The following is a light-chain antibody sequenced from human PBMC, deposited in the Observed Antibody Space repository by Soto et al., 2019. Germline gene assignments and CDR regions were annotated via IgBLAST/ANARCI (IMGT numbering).Light chain of an antibody. CDR2: DAS. CDR1: QSVSTY. CDR3: QQRSNWPLT. J-gene: IGKJ4*01. V-gene: IGKV3-11*01. Sequence: IVLIQSPATLSLSAGERATLSCRASQSVSTYLAWYQQKSGQAPRLLIYDASNRATGIPARFSGSGSGTDFTLSISSLEPEDFAVYYCQQRSNWPLTFGGGTKVDSK.